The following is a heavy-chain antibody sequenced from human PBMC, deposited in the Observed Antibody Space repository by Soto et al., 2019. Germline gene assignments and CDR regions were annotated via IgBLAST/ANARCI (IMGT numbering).Heavy chain of an antibody. V-gene: IGHV1-46*01. CDR1: GYSFTSYY. CDR2: INPSDGGP. D-gene: IGHD6-13*01. Sequence: QVRLVQAGAEMKKPGASVKVSCKASGYSFTSYYIYWVRQAPGQGLELMGIINPSDGGPTYAQKFQGRLTMTRDTSTSTVYMELSSLRSEDTAVYYCARVFALAAADTWGQGTLVTVSS. CDR3: ARVFALAAADT. J-gene: IGHJ5*02.